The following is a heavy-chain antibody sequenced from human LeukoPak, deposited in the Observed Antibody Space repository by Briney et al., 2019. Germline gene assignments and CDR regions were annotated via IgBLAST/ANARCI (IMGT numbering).Heavy chain of an antibody. Sequence: SETLFLTCTVSGGSISSYYWSWIRQPPGKGLEWIGYIYYSGSINYNPSLKSRVTISVDTSKNQFSLKLSSVTAADTAVYYCARSSAFLREGFDFWGQGTLVTVSS. CDR1: GGSISSYY. V-gene: IGHV4-59*08. D-gene: IGHD2/OR15-2a*01. CDR2: IYYSGSI. CDR3: ARSSAFLREGFDF. J-gene: IGHJ4*02.